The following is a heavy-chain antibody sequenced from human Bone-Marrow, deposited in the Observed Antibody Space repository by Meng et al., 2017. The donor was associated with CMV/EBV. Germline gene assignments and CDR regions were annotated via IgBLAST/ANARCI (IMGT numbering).Heavy chain of an antibody. J-gene: IGHJ4*02. V-gene: IGHV3-30-3*01. CDR1: GFTFSSYA. D-gene: IGHD1-26*01. Sequence: GGSLRLSCAASGFTFSSYAMHWVRQAPGKGLEWVAVISYDGSNKYYADSVKGRFTISRDNSKNTLYLQMNSLRAEDTAVYYCARAWELLLFDDWGQGTLVTVSS. CDR2: ISYDGSNK. CDR3: ARAWELLLFDD.